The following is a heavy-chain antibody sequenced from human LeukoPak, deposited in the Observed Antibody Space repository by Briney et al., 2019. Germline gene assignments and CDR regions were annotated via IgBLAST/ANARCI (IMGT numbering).Heavy chain of an antibody. V-gene: IGHV3-7*01. CDR2: INPDGSEK. J-gene: IGHJ4*02. CDR1: GFTFSSYW. CDR3: ARDLAYSRLDY. Sequence: GGSLRLSCAASGFTFSSYWMNWARRAPGKGLEWVASINPDGSEKYSVDSVEGRFTISRDNAKNLLYLQVNSLRVEDTAFYYCARDLAYSRLDYWGQGMLVTVSS. D-gene: IGHD5-18*01.